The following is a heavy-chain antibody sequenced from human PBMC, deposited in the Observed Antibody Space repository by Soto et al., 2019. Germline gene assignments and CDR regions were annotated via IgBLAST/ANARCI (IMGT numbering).Heavy chain of an antibody. CDR1: GFSFNDYA. Sequence: GGSLRLSCATSGFSFNDYAMYWVRQAPGQGLEWVAIISSDGHHQFYLDNLRGRFTVSRDNSKNTLYLQMNSLRPEDTDVYYCSRGTYYPQSSGLHADYWGPGTVVTVSS. J-gene: IGHJ4*02. CDR3: SRGTYYPQSSGLHADY. V-gene: IGHV3-30*03. D-gene: IGHD3-22*01. CDR2: ISSDGHHQ.